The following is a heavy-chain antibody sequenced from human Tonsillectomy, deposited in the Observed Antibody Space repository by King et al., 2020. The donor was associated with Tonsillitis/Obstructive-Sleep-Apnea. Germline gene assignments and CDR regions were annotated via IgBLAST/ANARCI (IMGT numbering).Heavy chain of an antibody. D-gene: IGHD6-19*01. Sequence: HVQLVESGGGVVQPGRSLRLSCAASGFTFSSYGMHWVRQAPGKGLEGVAVIWYDGSNKYYADSVKGRFTISRDNSKNTLYLQMNSLRAEDTAVYYCARVDSGGGNYWGQGTLVTVSS. CDR1: GFTFSSYG. CDR3: ARVDSGGGNY. J-gene: IGHJ4*02. V-gene: IGHV3-33*01. CDR2: IWYDGSNK.